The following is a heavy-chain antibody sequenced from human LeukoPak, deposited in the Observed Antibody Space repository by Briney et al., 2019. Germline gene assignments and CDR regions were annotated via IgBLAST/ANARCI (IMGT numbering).Heavy chain of an antibody. CDR2: ISSSGSTI. V-gene: IGHV3-11*01. CDR3: ARGGGAAARSYYGMDV. Sequence: GGSLRLSCAASGFTFSDYYMSWIRQAPGKGLEWVSYISSSGSTIYYADSVKGRFTISRDNAKNSLYLQINSLRAEDTAVYYCARGGGAAARSYYGMDVWGQGTTVTVSS. J-gene: IGHJ6*02. D-gene: IGHD6-13*01. CDR1: GFTFSDYY.